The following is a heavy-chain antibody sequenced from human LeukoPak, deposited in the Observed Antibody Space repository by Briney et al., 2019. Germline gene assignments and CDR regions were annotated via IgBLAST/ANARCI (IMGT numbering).Heavy chain of an antibody. Sequence: ASVKVSCKASGGTFSSYTISWVRQAPGQGLEWMGGIIPIFGTANYAQKFQGRVTITTDESTSTAYMELSSLRSEDTAVYYCASHLERHPCYFDYWGQGTLVTVSS. V-gene: IGHV1-69*05. D-gene: IGHD1-1*01. CDR1: GGTFSSYT. J-gene: IGHJ4*02. CDR3: ASHLERHPCYFDY. CDR2: IIPIFGTA.